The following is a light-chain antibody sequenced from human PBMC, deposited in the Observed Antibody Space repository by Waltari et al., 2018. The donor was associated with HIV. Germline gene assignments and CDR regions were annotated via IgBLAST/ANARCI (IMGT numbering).Light chain of an antibody. J-gene: IGKJ4*01. V-gene: IGKV1-9*01. Sequence: DIQLTQSPSFLSSHVGDRVTISCRASQDISTYLAWYQQKPGEAPKLLIHGASTLHLGVTSRFSGSGSGTDFTLTIKNLRPEDFAIYYCQQLHSFPLIFGGGTKVE. CDR1: QDISTY. CDR3: QQLHSFPLI. CDR2: GAS.